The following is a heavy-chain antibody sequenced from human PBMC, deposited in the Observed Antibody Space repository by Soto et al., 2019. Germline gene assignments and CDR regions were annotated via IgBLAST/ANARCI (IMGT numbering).Heavy chain of an antibody. CDR1: GGSFSGYY. Sequence: SETLSLTCAVYGGSFSGYYWSWIRQPPGKGLEWIGEINHSGSTNYNPSLKSRVTISVDTSKNQFSLKLSSVTAADTAVYYCASLSSWANRYYYYYYMDVWGKGTTVTVSS. J-gene: IGHJ6*03. V-gene: IGHV4-34*01. CDR3: ASLSSWANRYYYYYYMDV. D-gene: IGHD6-13*01. CDR2: INHSGST.